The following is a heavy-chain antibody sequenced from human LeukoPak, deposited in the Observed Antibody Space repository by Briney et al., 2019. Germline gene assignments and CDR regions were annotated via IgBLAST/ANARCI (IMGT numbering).Heavy chain of an antibody. Sequence: TSETLSLTCTVSGGYINSHYWGWIRQPPGKVLEYIGYISYTGSAIYGPSLESRVTISIDTSKKEFSLNLRSVNTADTAVYYCARELPDWFDPWGQGTLVTVSS. CDR2: ISYTGSA. V-gene: IGHV4-59*11. D-gene: IGHD2-21*02. CDR1: GGYINSHY. CDR3: ARELPDWFDP. J-gene: IGHJ5*02.